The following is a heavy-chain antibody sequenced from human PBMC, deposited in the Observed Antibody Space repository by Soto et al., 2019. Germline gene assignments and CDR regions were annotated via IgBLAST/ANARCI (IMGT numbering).Heavy chain of an antibody. D-gene: IGHD2-2*01. V-gene: IGHV4-31*02. CDR3: ARVSFVSLDYYGMDV. J-gene: IGHJ6*02. CDR1: GGSISSGGYY. Sequence: SETLSLTWTFSGGSISSGGYYWSWIRQHPGKGLEWIGYIYYSGSTYYNPSLKSRVTNPDTSKNQFSLQLNSVTPEDTAVYYCARVSFVSLDYYGMDVWGQGTTVTVSS. CDR2: IYYSGST.